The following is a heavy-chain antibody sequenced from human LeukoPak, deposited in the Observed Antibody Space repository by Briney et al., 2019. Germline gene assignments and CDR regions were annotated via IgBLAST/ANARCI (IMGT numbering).Heavy chain of an antibody. CDR1: GGSFSGYY. CDR3: ARIRFGAFDI. Sequence: PSETLSLTRAGYGGSFSGYYWSWIHQPPGKGLEWIGEINHSGSTNYNPSLKSRVTISVDTSKNQFSLKLSSVTAADTAVYYCARIRFGAFDIWGQGTMVTVSS. CDR2: INHSGST. J-gene: IGHJ3*02. V-gene: IGHV4-34*01. D-gene: IGHD3-3*01.